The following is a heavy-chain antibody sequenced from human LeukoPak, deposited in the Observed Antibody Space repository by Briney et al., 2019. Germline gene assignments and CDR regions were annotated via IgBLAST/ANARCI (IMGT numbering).Heavy chain of an antibody. CDR3: AISYITISGIDY. CDR2: ISSSGSTI. D-gene: IGHD3-9*01. CDR1: GFTFSDYY. Sequence: GGSLRLSCAASGFTFSDYYLSWIRQSPGKGLEWVSYISSSGSTIYYADSVKGRFTISRDNAKNSLYLQMNSLRAEDTAVYYCAISYITISGIDYWGQGTLVTVSS. V-gene: IGHV3-11*04. J-gene: IGHJ4*02.